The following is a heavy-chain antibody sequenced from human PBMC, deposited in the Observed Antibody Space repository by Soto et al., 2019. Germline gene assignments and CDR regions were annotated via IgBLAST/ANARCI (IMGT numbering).Heavy chain of an antibody. V-gene: IGHV3-30-3*01. CDR2: ISYDGSNK. CDR1: GFTFSSYA. Sequence: QVQLVESGGGVVQPGRSLRLSCAASGFTFSSYAMHWVRQAPGKGLEWVAVISYDGSNKYYADSVKGRFTISRDNSKNPLXXQMNSLRAEDTAVYYCAXXXXXXXXXXXXXXGMDVWGQGTTVTVSS. CDR3: AXXXXXXXXXXXXXXGMDV. J-gene: IGHJ6*02.